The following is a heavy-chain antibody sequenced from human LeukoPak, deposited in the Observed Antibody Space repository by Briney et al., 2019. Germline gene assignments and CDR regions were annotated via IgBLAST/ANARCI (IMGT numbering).Heavy chain of an antibody. J-gene: IGHJ4*02. CDR1: GYTFTGYY. Sequence: SVKVSCKASGYTFTGYYMHWVRQAPGQGLEWMGGIIPIFGTANYAQKFQGRVTITADKSTSTAYMELSSLRSEDTAVYYCARDGPFGELLSYWGQGTLVTVSS. CDR2: IIPIFGTA. V-gene: IGHV1-69*06. CDR3: ARDGPFGELLSY. D-gene: IGHD3-10*01.